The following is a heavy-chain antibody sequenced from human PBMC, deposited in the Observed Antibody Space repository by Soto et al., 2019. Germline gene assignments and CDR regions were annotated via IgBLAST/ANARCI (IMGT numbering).Heavy chain of an antibody. V-gene: IGHV4-39*01. J-gene: IGHJ4*02. Sequence: QLQLQESGPGLVKPSETLSLTCTVSGGSISSSSYYWGWIRQPPGKGLEWIGSIYYSGSTYYNPSHESRAATAGDTSKTECSLKLSSVTAADAAVYYCARAMTTVVTLAYWGQGTLVTVSS. CDR2: IYYSGST. CDR3: ARAMTTVVTLAY. CDR1: GGSISSSSYY. D-gene: IGHD4-17*01.